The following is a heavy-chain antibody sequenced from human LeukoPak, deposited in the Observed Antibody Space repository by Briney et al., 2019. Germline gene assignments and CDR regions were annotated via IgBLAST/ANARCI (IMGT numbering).Heavy chain of an antibody. V-gene: IGHV3-23*01. J-gene: IGHJ4*02. D-gene: IGHD2-8*01. CDR3: AKDTSIGRYCTNGVCSPFDY. CDR1: GFTFSSYA. CDR2: ISDSGGST. Sequence: GGSLRLSCAASGFTFSSYAMSRVRQAPGKGLEWVSAISDSGGSTYDADSVKGRFTISRDNSKNTLYLQMNSLRAEDTAVYYCAKDTSIGRYCTNGVCSPFDYWGQGTLVTVSS.